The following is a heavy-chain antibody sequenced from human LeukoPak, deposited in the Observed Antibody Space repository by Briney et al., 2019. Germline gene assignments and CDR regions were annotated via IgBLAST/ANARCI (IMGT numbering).Heavy chain of an antibody. CDR1: GYSISSGYY. V-gene: IGHV4-38-2*02. CDR2: IHHSGVT. Sequence: SETLSLTCTVSGYSISSGYYWSWIRPPPGRGLEWIATIHHSGVTYYNPPLKSRVTMSVDTSKNQFSLKLGSVTAASTAVYYCARYTANTAGYSFDFWGQGALVTVSS. J-gene: IGHJ4*02. CDR3: ARYTANTAGYSFDF. D-gene: IGHD3-22*01.